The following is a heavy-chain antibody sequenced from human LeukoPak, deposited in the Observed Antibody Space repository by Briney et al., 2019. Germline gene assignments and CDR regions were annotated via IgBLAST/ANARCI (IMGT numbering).Heavy chain of an antibody. J-gene: IGHJ4*02. CDR1: GFTVSSNY. D-gene: IGHD6-19*01. CDR3: AKDISGSGRYYFDY. V-gene: IGHV3-9*01. CDR2: ISWNSGSI. Sequence: GGSLRLSCAASGFTVSSNYMNWVRQAPGKGLEWVSGISWNSGSIGYADSVKGRFTISRDNAKNSLYLQMNSLRAEDTALYYCAKDISGSGRYYFDYWGQGTLVTVSS.